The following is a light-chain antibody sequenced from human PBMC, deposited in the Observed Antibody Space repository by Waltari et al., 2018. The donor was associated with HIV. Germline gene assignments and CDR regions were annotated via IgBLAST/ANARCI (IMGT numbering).Light chain of an antibody. J-gene: IGLJ3*02. CDR1: TNNVGHHG. CDR3: SAWDSSLSAWV. CDR2: RNN. V-gene: IGLV10-54*04. Sequence: QAGLTQPPSVSKDLRQTATLTCTGNTNNVGHHGAAWLRQHQGHPPKLLSYRNNNRPSGISWRFSASRSGNTASLTISGLQPEDEADYYCSAWDSSLSAWVFGGGTKLTVL.